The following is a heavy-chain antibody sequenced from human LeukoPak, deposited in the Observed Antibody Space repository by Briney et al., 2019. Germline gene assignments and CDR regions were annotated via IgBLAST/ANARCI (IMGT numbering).Heavy chain of an antibody. CDR3: ARAHYGSGSYYSD. CDR1: GFTFSSYW. D-gene: IGHD3-10*01. CDR2: INSDGSST. J-gene: IGHJ4*02. Sequence: GGSLRLSCAASGFTFSSYWMHWVRQAPGKELVWVSRINSDGSSTSYADSVKGRFTISRDNAKNTLYLQMNSLRAEDTAVYYCARAHYGSGSYYSDWGQGTLVTVSS. V-gene: IGHV3-74*01.